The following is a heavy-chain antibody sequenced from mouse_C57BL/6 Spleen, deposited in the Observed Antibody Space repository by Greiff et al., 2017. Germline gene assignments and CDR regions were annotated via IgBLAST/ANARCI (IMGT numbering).Heavy chain of an antibody. D-gene: IGHD1-1*01. V-gene: IGHV1-69*01. CDR1: GYTFTSYW. CDR2: IDPSDSYT. Sequence: QVQLQQPGPELVMPGASVKLSCKASGYTFTSYWMHWVKQRPGQGLEWIGEIDPSDSYTNYNQKFKGKATLTVDKSSSTAYMQLSSLTSEDSAVYYCARGVITTVVATPVAYWGQGTLVTVSA. CDR3: ARGVITTVVATPVAY. J-gene: IGHJ3*01.